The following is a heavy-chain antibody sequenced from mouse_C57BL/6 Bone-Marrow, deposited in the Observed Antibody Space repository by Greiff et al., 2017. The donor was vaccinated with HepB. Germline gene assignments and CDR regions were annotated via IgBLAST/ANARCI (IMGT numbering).Heavy chain of an antibody. V-gene: IGHV2-2*01. D-gene: IGHD4-1*01. CDR2: LWSGGST. J-gene: IGHJ3*01. CDR1: GFSLTSYG. Sequence: VKLVESGPGLVQPSQSLSITCTVSGFSLTSYGVHWVRQSPGKGLEWLGVLWSGGSTDYNAAFISRLSISKDNSKSQVFFKMNSLQADDTAIYYCARNTGYWFAYWGQGTLVTVSA. CDR3: ARNTGYWFAY.